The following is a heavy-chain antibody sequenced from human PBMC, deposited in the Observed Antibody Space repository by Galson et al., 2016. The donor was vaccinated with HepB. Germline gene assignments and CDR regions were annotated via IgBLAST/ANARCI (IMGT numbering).Heavy chain of an antibody. CDR3: APPYSSSPTVNHYFDY. D-gene: IGHD6-13*01. Sequence: SETLSLTCIVSGGSIRNSYYWGWIRQPPGKGLEWIGTFYYSGRTFYSLSLKSRVTISVDTSNNHFSLRLSSVTAADTALYYCAPPYSSSPTVNHYFDYWGQGTLVTVSS. CDR2: FYYSGRT. J-gene: IGHJ4*02. CDR1: GGSIRNSYY. V-gene: IGHV4-39*07.